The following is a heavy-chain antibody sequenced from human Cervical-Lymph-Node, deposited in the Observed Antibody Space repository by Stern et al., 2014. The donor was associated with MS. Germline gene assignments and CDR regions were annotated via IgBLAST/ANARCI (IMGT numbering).Heavy chain of an antibody. J-gene: IGHJ4*02. V-gene: IGHV1-46*03. CDR2: INPSGGST. CDR1: GYTFTSYY. Sequence: QVQLVQSGAEVKKPGASVKVSCKASGYTFTSYYMHWVRQAPGQGLEWMGIINPSGGSTTYAQKFQGRVTMTRDNSTHTVYMELSSLRSDDTAVYYCARALWATVVAYFDYWGKGTLVTVSP. D-gene: IGHD4-23*01. CDR3: ARALWATVVAYFDY.